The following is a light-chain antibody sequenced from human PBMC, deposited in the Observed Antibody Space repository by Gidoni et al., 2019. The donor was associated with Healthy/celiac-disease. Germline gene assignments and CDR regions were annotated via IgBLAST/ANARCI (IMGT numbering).Light chain of an antibody. J-gene: IGKJ2*04. Sequence: DIVMTQSPLSLPVTPGEPASISCRSSQSLLHSNGYNYLDWYQQKPGQSPQLLIYLGSNRASGVPDRFSGSGSGTDFTLKISRVEAEDVGVYYCMQALQTPCSFXXXTKLEIK. CDR1: QSLLHSNGYNY. CDR3: MQALQTPCS. V-gene: IGKV2-28*01. CDR2: LGS.